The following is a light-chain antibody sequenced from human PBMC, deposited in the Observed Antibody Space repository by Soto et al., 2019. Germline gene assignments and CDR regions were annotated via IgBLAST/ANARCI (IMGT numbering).Light chain of an antibody. CDR3: QQYNSYSPRT. CDR2: DAS. V-gene: IGKV1-5*01. CDR1: QSISSW. J-gene: IGKJ2*02. Sequence: DIQMTQSPSTLSASVGDRGTITCRASQSISSWLAWYQQKPGKAPKLLIYDASSWESGFPSRFSGSGSGTEFTLTISSLQPDDFATYYCQQYNSYSPRTFGQGTKVDIK.